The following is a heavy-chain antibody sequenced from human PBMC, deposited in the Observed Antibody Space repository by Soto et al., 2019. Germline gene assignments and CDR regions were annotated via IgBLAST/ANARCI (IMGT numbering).Heavy chain of an antibody. D-gene: IGHD2-2*01. CDR2: ISSSSSYI. CDR1: GFTFSSYS. Sequence: GGSLRLSCAASGFTFSSYSMNWVRQAPGKGLEWVSSISSSSSYIYYADSVKGRFTISRDNAKNSLYLQMNSLRAEDTAVYYCASVPGPGVDYWGQGTLVTVAS. V-gene: IGHV3-21*01. CDR3: ASVPGPGVDY. J-gene: IGHJ4*02.